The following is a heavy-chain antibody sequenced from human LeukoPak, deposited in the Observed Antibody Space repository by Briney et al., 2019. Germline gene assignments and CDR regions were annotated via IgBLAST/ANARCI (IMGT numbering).Heavy chain of an antibody. CDR1: GYIFTSYW. CDR2: IDPSDSYT. Sequence: GESLRISCKGSGYIFTSYWISWVRQMPGKGLEWMGRIDPSDSYTNYSPSFQGHVTISADKSISTAYLQWSSLKASDTPMYYCARREGDWFDPWGQGTLVTVSS. CDR3: ARREGDWFDP. J-gene: IGHJ5*02. V-gene: IGHV5-10-1*01.